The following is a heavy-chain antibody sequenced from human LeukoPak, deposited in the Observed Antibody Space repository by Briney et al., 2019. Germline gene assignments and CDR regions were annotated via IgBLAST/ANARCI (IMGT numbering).Heavy chain of an antibody. CDR1: GITIRNYG. Sequence: GGSLRLSCAASGITIRNYGMTWVRQAPGRGLQWVSSINNSGTRTFYEDSVRGRFTISRDDSKNTIYLQMNSLRVEDTAVYYCARGPSGYHNTGGQGTLVTVSS. V-gene: IGHV3-23*05. J-gene: IGHJ4*02. CDR2: INNSGTRT. CDR3: ARGPSGYHNT. D-gene: IGHD5-12*01.